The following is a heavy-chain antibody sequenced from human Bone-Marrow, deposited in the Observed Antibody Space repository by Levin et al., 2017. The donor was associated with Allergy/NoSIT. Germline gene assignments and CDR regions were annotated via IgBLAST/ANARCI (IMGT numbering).Heavy chain of an antibody. CDR1: GFTFNSYA. Sequence: GGSLRLSCAASGFTFNSYALSWVRQAPGKGLEWVSAISGSGSSTYYADSVKGRFTISRDNSKTTLYLQMNSLRAEDTAVYYCAKGAGWVAGAGVLIWGQGTLVTVSS. CDR2: ISGSGSST. J-gene: IGHJ4*02. CDR3: AKGAGWVAGAGVLI. V-gene: IGHV3-23*01. D-gene: IGHD1-26*01.